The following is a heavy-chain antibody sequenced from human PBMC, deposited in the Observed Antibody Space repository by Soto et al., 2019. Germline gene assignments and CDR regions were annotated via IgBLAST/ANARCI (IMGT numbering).Heavy chain of an antibody. Sequence: GGSLRLSCAASGFTFSSYWMHWVRQAPGKGLVWVSRINSDGSSTSYADSVKGRFTISRDNAKNTLYLQMNSLRAEDTAVYYCARDRIAAAGTGDYYYYGMDVWGQGTTVTVSS. CDR3: ARDRIAAAGTGDYYYYGMDV. D-gene: IGHD6-13*01. V-gene: IGHV3-74*01. CDR2: INSDGSST. CDR1: GFTFSSYW. J-gene: IGHJ6*02.